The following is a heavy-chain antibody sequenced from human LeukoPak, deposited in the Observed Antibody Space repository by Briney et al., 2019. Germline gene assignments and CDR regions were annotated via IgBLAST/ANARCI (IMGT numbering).Heavy chain of an antibody. CDR1: GFTFSDYY. D-gene: IGHD3-10*01. J-gene: IGHJ2*01. Sequence: GGSLRLSCAASGFTFSDYYMSWIRQAPGKGLEWVSYISSSGSTIYYADSVKGRFTISRDNAKNSLYLQMNSLRAEDTAVYYCARSGNTGRNWYFDLWGRGTLVTVSS. V-gene: IGHV3-11*04. CDR3: ARSGNTGRNWYFDL. CDR2: ISSSGSTI.